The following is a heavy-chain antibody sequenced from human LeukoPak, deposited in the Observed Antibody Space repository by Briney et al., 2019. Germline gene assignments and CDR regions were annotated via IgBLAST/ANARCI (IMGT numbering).Heavy chain of an antibody. D-gene: IGHD6-13*01. V-gene: IGHV3-21*01. CDR2: ISSSSSYI. Sequence: GGSLRLSCAASGFTFSSYSMNWVRQAPGKGLEWVSSISSSSSYIYYADSVKGRFTISRDNAKNSLYLQMNSLRAEDTAVYYCARDHIAAAGTSDYWGQGTLVTVSS. CDR1: GFTFSSYS. CDR3: ARDHIAAAGTSDY. J-gene: IGHJ4*02.